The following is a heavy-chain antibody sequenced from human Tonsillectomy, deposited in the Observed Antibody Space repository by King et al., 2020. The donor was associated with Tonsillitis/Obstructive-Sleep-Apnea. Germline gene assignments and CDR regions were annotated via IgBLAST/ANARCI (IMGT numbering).Heavy chain of an antibody. CDR2: ITGSGDIT. CDR3: AKEGVGGTTFGGAYYYYMDV. D-gene: IGHD3-16*01. Sequence: EVQLVESGGGLEQPGGSLRLSCTASGFTFNNYAMSWVRQAPGKGLEWVSAITGSGDITKYTESVKGRFTISRDNSRDTLFLQMYNLKAEDTAINHCAKEGVGGTTFGGAYYYYMDVWGKGTTVTVSS. CDR1: GFTFNNYA. J-gene: IGHJ6*03. V-gene: IGHV3-23*04.